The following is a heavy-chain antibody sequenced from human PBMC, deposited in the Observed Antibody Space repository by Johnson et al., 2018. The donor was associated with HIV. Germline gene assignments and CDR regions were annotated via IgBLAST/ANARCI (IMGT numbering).Heavy chain of an antibody. J-gene: IGHJ3*02. D-gene: IGHD3-22*01. CDR2: ISYDGNSK. Sequence: QVQLVESGGGVVQPGRSLRLSCAASGFTFSSYPMHWVRQAPGKGLEWVAFISYDGNSKYFADSVKGRFTISRDNSKNTLYLQMNSLRAEDTAVYYCAKGIPKGYDSSGYQDAFDIWGQGTMVTVSS. CDR3: AKGIPKGYDSSGYQDAFDI. CDR1: GFTFSSYP. V-gene: IGHV3-30-3*02.